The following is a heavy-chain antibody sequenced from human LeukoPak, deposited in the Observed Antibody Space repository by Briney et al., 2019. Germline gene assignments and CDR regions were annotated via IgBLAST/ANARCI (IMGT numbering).Heavy chain of an antibody. CDR3: ARERLRYFDY. V-gene: IGHV3-30*04. Sequence: GRSLRLSCSASGFTFSTYAMHWVRQAPAKGLEWVAVLSYDGSNDFYADSVKGRFSISRDNSKNTLYLQMNSLRPENTAVYYCARERLRYFDYWGQGTLVTVSS. J-gene: IGHJ4*02. CDR2: LSYDGSND. D-gene: IGHD4-17*01. CDR1: GFTFSTYA.